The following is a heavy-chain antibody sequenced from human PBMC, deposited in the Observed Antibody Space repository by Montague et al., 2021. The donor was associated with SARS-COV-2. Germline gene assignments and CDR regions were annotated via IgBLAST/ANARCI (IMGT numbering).Heavy chain of an antibody. V-gene: IGHV4-61*02. CDR2: IGASGTT. D-gene: IGHD3-9*01. CDR3: ARSAFLYFDRSGMDV. J-gene: IGHJ6*02. CDR1: GGSIRSDGFY. Sequence: TLSLTCTVSGGSIRSDGFYWNWIRQPTGKGLEWIGRIGASGTTNYKLSLKSQVIISLDRTKIQFSLKLSSVIAADTAVYYCARSAFLYFDRSGMDVWGQGTTVTVSS.